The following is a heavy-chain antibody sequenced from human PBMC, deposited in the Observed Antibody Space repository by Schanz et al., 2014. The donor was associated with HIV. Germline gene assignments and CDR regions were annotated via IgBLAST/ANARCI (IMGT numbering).Heavy chain of an antibody. CDR1: GFSFSSYA. V-gene: IGHV3-23*04. D-gene: IGHD3-16*01. Sequence: VQLVESGGGVVQPGRSLRLSCAASGFSFSSYAMSWVRQAPGKGLEWVSTVIGSGGITYYADSVKGRFTISRDNAKNTLYLQMNSLRAEDTAMYYCTVSPAQGGGYWGQGTLVTVSS. J-gene: IGHJ4*02. CDR2: VIGSGGIT. CDR3: TVSPAQGGGY.